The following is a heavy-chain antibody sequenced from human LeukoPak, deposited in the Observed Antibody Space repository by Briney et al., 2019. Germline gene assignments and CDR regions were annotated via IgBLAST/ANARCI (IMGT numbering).Heavy chain of an antibody. D-gene: IGHD3-22*01. Sequence: GGSLRLSCEASDFTVSANFMGWVRQAPGKGLEWVSVIYSGSTTYSADSVKGRFTISRDNTKNSLFLQMNSLVAEDTAVYYCARGYIDNLGYSPRSSFDSWGQGSLVTVSS. CDR1: DFTVSANF. CDR3: ARGYIDNLGYSPRSSFDS. J-gene: IGHJ4*02. V-gene: IGHV3-53*01. CDR2: IYSGSTT.